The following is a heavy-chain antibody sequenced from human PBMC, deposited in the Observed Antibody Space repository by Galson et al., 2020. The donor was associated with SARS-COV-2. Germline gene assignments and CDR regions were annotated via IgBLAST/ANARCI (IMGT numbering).Heavy chain of an antibody. CDR3: ARHSSQELHAYFDY. CDR1: GGYLTINNYF. V-gene: IGHV4-39*01. D-gene: IGHD1-7*01. J-gene: IGHJ4*02. CDR2: LHYSGST. Sequence: KASETLSLTCTVSGGYLTINNYFWDWIRQPPGKGLNWIGNLHYSGSTSYNPSLKSRVTISVDTSKNQFSLKLSSVSAAETAVYYCARHSSQELHAYFDYWGQGNLVTVSS.